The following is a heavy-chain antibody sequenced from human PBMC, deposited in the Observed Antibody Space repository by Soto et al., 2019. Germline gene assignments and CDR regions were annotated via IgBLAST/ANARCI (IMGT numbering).Heavy chain of an antibody. Sequence: PSETLSLTCTVFGDSMSSNNYYWGWIRQPPGKGLEWIGGINYSGNTYYNSSLNSRVTISIDKSKKQFSLNLSSVTAADTAVYYCSSRVTDAPTWGQGTLVTVSS. CDR1: GDSMSSNNYY. CDR3: SSRVTDAPT. CDR2: INYSGNT. J-gene: IGHJ5*02. V-gene: IGHV4-39*07. D-gene: IGHD3-10*01.